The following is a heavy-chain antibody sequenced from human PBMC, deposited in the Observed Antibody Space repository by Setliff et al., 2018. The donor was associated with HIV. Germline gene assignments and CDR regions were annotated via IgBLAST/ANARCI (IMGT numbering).Heavy chain of an antibody. CDR1: GFTFSSYW. V-gene: IGHV3-7*01. Sequence: HPGGSLRLSCAASGFTFSSYWMNWVRQAPGKGLEWVANIKPDGSEKYYVDSVRGRFTISRDYAKNSLFLQMNSLGVEDTAVYYCAAPPSGYWGQGTLVTVSS. J-gene: IGHJ4*02. CDR2: IKPDGSEK. D-gene: IGHD3-10*01. CDR3: AAPPSGY.